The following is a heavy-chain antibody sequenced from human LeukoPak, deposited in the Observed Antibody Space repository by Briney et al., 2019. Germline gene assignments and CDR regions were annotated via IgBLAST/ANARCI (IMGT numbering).Heavy chain of an antibody. CDR2: NSGST. CDR1: GGSIGSYF. Sequence: PSETLSLTCTVSGGSIGSYFWSWIRQPPGKGLEWIGYNSGSTKYNPSLKSRVTISVDTSKNQFSLKLSSVTAADTAVYYCARGRGYGGNYLRAFDIWGQGTVVSVSS. J-gene: IGHJ3*02. CDR3: ARGRGYGGNYLRAFDI. D-gene: IGHD1-26*01. V-gene: IGHV4-59*08.